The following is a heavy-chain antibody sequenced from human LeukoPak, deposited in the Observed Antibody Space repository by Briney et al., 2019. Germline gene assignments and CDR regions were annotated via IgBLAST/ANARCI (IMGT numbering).Heavy chain of an antibody. D-gene: IGHD3-10*01. CDR2: INPSGGST. V-gene: IGHV1-46*01. CDR3: ARDFNYYGSGSYPNWFDP. J-gene: IGHJ5*02. CDR1: GYTFTSYY. Sequence: ASVKVSCKASGYTFTSYYMHWVRQAPGQGLEWMGIINPSGGSTSYAQKFQGRVTMTRDTSTGTVYMELSSLRSEDTAVYYCARDFNYYGSGSYPNWFDPWGQGTLVTVSS.